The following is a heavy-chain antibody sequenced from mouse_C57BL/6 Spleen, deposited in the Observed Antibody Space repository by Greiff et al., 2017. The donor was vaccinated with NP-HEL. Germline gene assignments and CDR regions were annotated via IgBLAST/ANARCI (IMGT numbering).Heavy chain of an antibody. V-gene: IGHV1-19*01. J-gene: IGHJ3*01. CDR1: GYTFTDYY. Sequence: EVQLVESGPVLVKPGASVTMSCKASGYTFTDYYMNWVKQSHGKSLEWIGVINPYNGGTSYNQKFKGKATLTVDKSSSTAYMELNSLTSEDSAVYYCARSGGNYSAWFAYWGQGTLVTVSA. CDR2: INPYNGGT. D-gene: IGHD2-1*01. CDR3: ARSGGNYSAWFAY.